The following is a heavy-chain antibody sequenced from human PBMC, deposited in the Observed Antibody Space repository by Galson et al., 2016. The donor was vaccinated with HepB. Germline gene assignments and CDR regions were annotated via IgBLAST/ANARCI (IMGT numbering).Heavy chain of an antibody. CDR2: LSSDDITV. V-gene: IGHV3-48*04. Sequence: SLRLSCAASGFSISSYSMNWVRQIPGKGLEWIAHLSSDDITVYNVNSVKGRFTISRDNARNSLYLQMFSLRAEDSAVYYCARDANAALTHSGYNFWFDFWGQGTLVTVSS. CDR3: ARDANAALTHSGYNFWFDF. D-gene: IGHD5-12*01. J-gene: IGHJ4*02. CDR1: GFSISSYS.